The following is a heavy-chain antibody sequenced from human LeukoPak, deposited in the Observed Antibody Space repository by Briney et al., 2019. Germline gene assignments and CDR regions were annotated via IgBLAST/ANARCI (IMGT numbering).Heavy chain of an antibody. D-gene: IGHD3-10*01. CDR3: ARGRYYGSGSEAIGAFDI. J-gene: IGHJ3*02. CDR1: GYTFTSYY. V-gene: IGHV1-46*01. Sequence: ASVKVSCKASGYTFTSYYMHWVRQAPGQGLEWMGIINPSGGSTSYAQKFQGRVTMTRDTSTSTVYMELSSPRSEDTAVYYCARGRYYGSGSEAIGAFDIWGQGTMVTVSS. CDR2: INPSGGST.